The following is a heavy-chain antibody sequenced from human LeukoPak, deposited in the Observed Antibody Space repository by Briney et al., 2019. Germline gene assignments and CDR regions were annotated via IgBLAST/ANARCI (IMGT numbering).Heavy chain of an antibody. CDR1: GGSISSSSYY. V-gene: IGHV4-39*01. CDR3: ARRHKELLY. J-gene: IGHJ4*02. CDR2: ISYSGST. D-gene: IGHD1-26*01. Sequence: SETLSLTCTVSGGSISSSSYYWGWIRQPPGKGLEWIGSISYSGSTYYNSSLKSRVTISVDTSKNQFSLKLSSVTAADTAVYYCARRHKELLYWGQGTLVTVSS.